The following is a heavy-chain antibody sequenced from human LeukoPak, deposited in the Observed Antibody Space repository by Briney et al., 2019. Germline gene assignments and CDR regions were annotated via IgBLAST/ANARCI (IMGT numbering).Heavy chain of an antibody. CDR3: ASIAVAGPTGY. CDR2: ISSSGSTI. D-gene: IGHD6-19*01. Sequence: GGSLRLSCAASGFTFSSYEMNWVRQAPGKGLEWVSYISSSGSTICYADSVKGRFTISRDNAKNSLYLQMNSLRAEDTAVYYCASIAVAGPTGYWGQGTLVTVSS. CDR1: GFTFSSYE. V-gene: IGHV3-48*03. J-gene: IGHJ4*02.